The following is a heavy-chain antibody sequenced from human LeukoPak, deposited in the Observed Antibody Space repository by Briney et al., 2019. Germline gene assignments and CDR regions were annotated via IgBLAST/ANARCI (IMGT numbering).Heavy chain of an antibody. Sequence: SETLSLTCTVSGGSISSYYWSWIRQPAGKGLEWIGRIYTSGSTNYNPSLKSRVTMSVDTSKNQFSLKLSSVTAADTAVYYCARSYYDILTGPPNAFDIWGQGTMVTVSS. V-gene: IGHV4-4*07. CDR2: IYTSGST. D-gene: IGHD3-9*01. CDR1: GGSISSYY. J-gene: IGHJ3*02. CDR3: ARSYYDILTGPPNAFDI.